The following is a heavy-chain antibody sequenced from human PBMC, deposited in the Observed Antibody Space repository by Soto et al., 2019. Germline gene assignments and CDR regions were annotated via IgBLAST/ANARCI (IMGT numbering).Heavy chain of an antibody. J-gene: IGHJ6*02. CDR3: VQSRCGGDCLEIYSSHAYNGLDV. Sequence: QVTLKASGPTLVKPTQTLTLTCTVSGLSLRTTGVGVGWVRQPPGKALEWLALLDWDDDKRYSPYLRARLTIAKDISEKRVVLTMTNLDTVDTATYYCVQSRCGGDCLEIYSSHAYNGLDVWGQGTTVTVSS. V-gene: IGHV2-5*02. CDR2: LDWDDDK. D-gene: IGHD2-21*02. CDR1: GLSLRTTGVG.